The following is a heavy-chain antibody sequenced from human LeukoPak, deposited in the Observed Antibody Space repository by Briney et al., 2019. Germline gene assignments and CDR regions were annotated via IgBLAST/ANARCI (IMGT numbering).Heavy chain of an antibody. CDR3: ARGDLVPDDY. J-gene: IGHJ4*02. V-gene: IGHV3-48*03. CDR1: GFTFSSYE. D-gene: IGHD6-6*01. Sequence: GGSLRLSCAASGFTFSSYEMNWVRQAPGKGLEWVSYISSSGSTIYYADSVKGRFTFSRDNAKNSLYLQMNSLRAEDTAVYYCARGDLVPDDYWGQGTLVTVSS. CDR2: ISSSGSTI.